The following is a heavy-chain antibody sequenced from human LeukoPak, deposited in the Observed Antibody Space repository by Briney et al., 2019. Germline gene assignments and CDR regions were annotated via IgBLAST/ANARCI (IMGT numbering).Heavy chain of an antibody. CDR3: ARAIRGCRSTSCPTDY. D-gene: IGHD2-2*01. Sequence: PGGSLRLSCAASGFTFSTYWMSWVRQAPGKGLEWVANIKQDGSEKYYVDSVKGRFTISRDNAKNSLYLQMNSLRAEDTAVYYCARAIRGCRSTSCPTDYWGQGTLVTVSS. CDR1: GFTFSTYW. CDR2: IKQDGSEK. J-gene: IGHJ4*02. V-gene: IGHV3-7*01.